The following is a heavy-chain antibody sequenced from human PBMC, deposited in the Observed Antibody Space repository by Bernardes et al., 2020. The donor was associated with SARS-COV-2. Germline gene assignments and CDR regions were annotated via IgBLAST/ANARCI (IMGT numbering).Heavy chain of an antibody. V-gene: IGHV4-34*01. CDR2: ITHGGGT. CDR1: PGSFSGYY. D-gene: IGHD3-3*01. CDR3: ARGGNGLFDFWSGYVL. J-gene: IGHJ4*02. Sequence: SETLSLTCAVSPGSFSGYYWTWIRQSPGRGLEWIWEITHGGGTKYNSSLKSRVTISIDTSKNHFSLKLDSVTAADTGVYYCARGGNGLFDFWSGYVLWGQGTLVTVSA.